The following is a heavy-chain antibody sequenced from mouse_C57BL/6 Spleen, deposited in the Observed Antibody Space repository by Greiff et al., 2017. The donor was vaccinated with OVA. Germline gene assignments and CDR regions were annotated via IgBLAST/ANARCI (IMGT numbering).Heavy chain of an antibody. CDR2: IYPGDGDT. CDR3: ARSDDYYGSSPFDY. Sequence: VQLQQSGPELVKPGASVKISCKASGYAFSSSWMNWVKQRPGKGLEWIGRIYPGDGDTNYNGKFKGKATLTADKSSSTAYMQLSSLTSEDSAVYFCARSDDYYGSSPFDYWGQGTTLTVSS. D-gene: IGHD1-1*01. V-gene: IGHV1-82*01. J-gene: IGHJ2*01. CDR1: GYAFSSSW.